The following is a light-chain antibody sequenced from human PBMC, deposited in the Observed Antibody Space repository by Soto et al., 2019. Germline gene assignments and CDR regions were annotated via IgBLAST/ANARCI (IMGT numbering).Light chain of an antibody. V-gene: IGLV1-44*01. CDR3: AAWDDSLREV. J-gene: IGLJ1*01. Sequence: QSVLTQPPSASATPGQRVTISCSGSSSNIGSNAVNWYQQLPGTAPKLLIYNNNQRPSGVPDRFSGSKSGTSASLAISGLQSEDEADYYCAAWDDSLREVFGTGTKVTAL. CDR2: NNN. CDR1: SSNIGSNA.